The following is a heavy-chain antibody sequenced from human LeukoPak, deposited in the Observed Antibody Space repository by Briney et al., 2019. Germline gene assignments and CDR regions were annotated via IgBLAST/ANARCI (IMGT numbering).Heavy chain of an antibody. Sequence: GGSLRLSCSASGFAFSSYAMHWVRQAPGKGLEYVSAISSNGGSTYYADSVKGRFTISRDNSKNTLYLQMSSLRAEDTAVYYCVKGDTAMVRNWFDPWGQGTLVTLSS. CDR1: GFAFSSYA. V-gene: IGHV3-64D*06. CDR2: ISSNGGST. CDR3: VKGDTAMVRNWFDP. J-gene: IGHJ5*02. D-gene: IGHD5-18*01.